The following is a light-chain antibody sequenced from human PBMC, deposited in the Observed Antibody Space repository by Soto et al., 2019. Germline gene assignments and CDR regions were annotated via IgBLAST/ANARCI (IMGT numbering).Light chain of an antibody. CDR1: QSVSTH. V-gene: IGKV3-11*01. CDR3: QQRSFWPPIT. J-gene: IGKJ5*01. CDR2: DAS. Sequence: EIVLTQSPATLSLSPGERATLSCRASQSVSTHLAWYQQKPGQAPRLLIYDASNRATGIPARFSGSGSGTDFTLNISSLESEDFAVYYCQQRSFWPPITFGQGTRLEIK.